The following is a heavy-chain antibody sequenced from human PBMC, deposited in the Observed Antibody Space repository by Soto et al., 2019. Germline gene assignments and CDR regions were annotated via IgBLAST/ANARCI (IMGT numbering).Heavy chain of an antibody. CDR1: GGYFSGDY. CDR2: INHSGST. D-gene: IGHD2-2*01. Sequence: SSETLSLTCAVYGGYFSGDYWSWVRQPPGKGLEWMGEINHSGSTNYNPSLKSRVTISVDTSKNQFSLKLSSVTAADTAVYYCARGPYCSSTSCYANWFDPWGQGTLVTVSS. V-gene: IGHV4-34*01. CDR3: ARGPYCSSTSCYANWFDP. J-gene: IGHJ5*02.